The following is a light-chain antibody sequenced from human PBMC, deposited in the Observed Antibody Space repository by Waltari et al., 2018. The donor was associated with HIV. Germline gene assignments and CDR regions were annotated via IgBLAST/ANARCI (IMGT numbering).Light chain of an antibody. CDR3: QAWTSPGSI. CDR1: NLGHKH. Sequence: SSDWSQPPSVSVSSGQTVTITCSGDNLGHKHVYWYQQRPGQSPVLVMSQNNKRPSGIPERFSGSKSGNTASLTISGTQTVDEATYYCQAWTSPGSIFGGGTILTV. CDR2: QNN. J-gene: IGLJ2*01. V-gene: IGLV3-1*01.